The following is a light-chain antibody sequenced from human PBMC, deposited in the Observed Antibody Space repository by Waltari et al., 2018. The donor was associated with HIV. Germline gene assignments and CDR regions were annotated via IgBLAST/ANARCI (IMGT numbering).Light chain of an antibody. V-gene: IGKV3-15*01. Sequence: IVCTQSPVTLSVSPGERATLPCRATQSLSTQLAWYQQIPGQVPRLLLYDASTRATGIPARFSGSGSGTEFTLTISSLQSDDFAVYYCLQYNNWPPSMYTFGQGTKLEI. CDR2: DAS. CDR3: LQYNNWPPSMYT. CDR1: QSLSTQ. J-gene: IGKJ2*01.